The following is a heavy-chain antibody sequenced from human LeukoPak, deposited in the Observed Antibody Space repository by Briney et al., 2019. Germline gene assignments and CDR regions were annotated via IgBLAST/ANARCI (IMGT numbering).Heavy chain of an antibody. CDR2: ISGSGGST. CDR3: AKGWLGARIAGYFDY. CDR1: GFTFSSYA. Sequence: GGSLRLSCAASGFTFSSYAMSWVRQAPGKGLEWVSAISGSGGSTYYADSVKGRFTISRDNSKNTLYLQMNSLRAEDTAVYYCAKGWLGARIAGYFDYWGQGTLVTVSS. D-gene: IGHD3-10*01. J-gene: IGHJ4*02. V-gene: IGHV3-23*01.